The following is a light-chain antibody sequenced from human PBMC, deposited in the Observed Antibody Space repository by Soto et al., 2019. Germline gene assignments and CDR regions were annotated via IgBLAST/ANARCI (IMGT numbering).Light chain of an antibody. Sequence: QSVLTQPPSASGTPGQRVTISCSGSRSNIGSNTVNWYQQNPGTAPKLLIYSNNQRPSGVPDRVSGSKSGTSASLAISGLKSEDEADYYCAAWDDSLNGVIFGGGTKVTVL. V-gene: IGLV1-44*01. CDR2: SNN. J-gene: IGLJ2*01. CDR1: RSNIGSNT. CDR3: AAWDDSLNGVI.